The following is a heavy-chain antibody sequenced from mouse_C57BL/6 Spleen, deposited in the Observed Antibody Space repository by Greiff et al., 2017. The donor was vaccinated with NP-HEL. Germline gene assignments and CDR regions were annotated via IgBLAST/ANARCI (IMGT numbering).Heavy chain of an antibody. CDR1: GFTFTDYY. J-gene: IGHJ4*01. Sequence: EVHLVESGGGLVQPGGSLSLSCAASGFTFTDYYMSWVRQPPGKALEWLGFIRNKANGYTTEYSASVKGRFTISRDNSQSILYLQMNALRAEDSATYYCARDRWLLPRAMDYWGQGTSVTVSS. V-gene: IGHV7-3*01. D-gene: IGHD2-3*01. CDR3: ARDRWLLPRAMDY. CDR2: IRNKANGYTT.